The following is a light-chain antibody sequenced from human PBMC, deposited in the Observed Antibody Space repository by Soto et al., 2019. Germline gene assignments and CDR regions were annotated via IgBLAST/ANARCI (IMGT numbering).Light chain of an antibody. J-gene: IGKJ4*01. Sequence: DIPMTQSPSSLSASVGDRVTITCRASQGIGNQLNWYQQKPGKAPRLLIYDASNFEAGDPSRFSGGGSGTEFTFTISSLRPEDIATYYCQHYDSLPPVTFGGGTNVEIK. CDR3: QHYDSLPPVT. V-gene: IGKV1-33*01. CDR1: QGIGNQ. CDR2: DAS.